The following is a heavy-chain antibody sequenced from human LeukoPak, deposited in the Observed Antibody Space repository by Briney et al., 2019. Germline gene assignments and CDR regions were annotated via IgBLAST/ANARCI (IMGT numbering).Heavy chain of an antibody. CDR3: ARDIIVVVVAATQYDAFDI. J-gene: IGHJ3*02. D-gene: IGHD2-15*01. CDR1: GYTYTSYA. V-gene: IGHV7-4-1*02. CDR2: INTNTGNP. Sequence: ASVKVSCKASGYTYTSYAMNWVRQAPGQGLEWMGWINTNTGNPTYAQGFTGRFVFSLDTSVSTAYLQISSLKAEDTAVYYCARDIIVVVVAATQYDAFDIWGQGTMVTVSS.